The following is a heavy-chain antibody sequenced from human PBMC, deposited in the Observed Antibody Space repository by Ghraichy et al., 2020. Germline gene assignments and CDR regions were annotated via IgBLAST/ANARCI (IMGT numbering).Heavy chain of an antibody. Sequence: GGSLRLSCAASGFTFSSYAMSWVRQAPGKGLEWVSAISGSGGSTYYADSVKGRFTISRDNSKNTLYLQMNSLRAEDTAVYYCAKDGRHIVVVTAIRAKPYYFDYWGQGTLVTVSS. CDR3: AKDGRHIVVVTAIRAKPYYFDY. CDR2: ISGSGGST. J-gene: IGHJ4*02. CDR1: GFTFSSYA. D-gene: IGHD2-21*02. V-gene: IGHV3-23*01.